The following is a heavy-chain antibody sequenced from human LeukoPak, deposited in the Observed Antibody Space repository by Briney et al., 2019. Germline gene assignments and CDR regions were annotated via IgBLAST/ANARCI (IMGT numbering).Heavy chain of an antibody. CDR1: GFTVSSNY. D-gene: IGHD2-15*01. V-gene: IGHV3-66*01. CDR3: ARKYCSGGSCHFDY. J-gene: IGHJ4*02. CDR2: IYSGGST. Sequence: GGSLRLSCAASGFTVSSNYMSWVRQAPGKGLEWVSVIYSGGSTYYADSVEGRFTISRDNSKNTLYLRMNSLRAEDTAVYYCARKYCSGGSCHFDYWGQGTLVTVSS.